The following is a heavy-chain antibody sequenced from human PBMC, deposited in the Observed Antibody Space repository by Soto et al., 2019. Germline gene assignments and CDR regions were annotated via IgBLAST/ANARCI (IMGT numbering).Heavy chain of an antibody. J-gene: IGHJ5*02. CDR1: GGSISTSTYS. Sequence: QLQLQESGPGLVKLSETLSLTCTVSGGSISTSTYSWSWIRQPPGKGLEWIGSFYYSGSTYYNSSLKSRVTISEDTSKNHFSLQLSSVTAAVAAVYYCVRLCPTNYYGSGIGWFDPWGQGTLVTVSS. D-gene: IGHD3-10*01. CDR3: VRLCPTNYYGSGIGWFDP. V-gene: IGHV4-39*02. CDR2: FYYSGST.